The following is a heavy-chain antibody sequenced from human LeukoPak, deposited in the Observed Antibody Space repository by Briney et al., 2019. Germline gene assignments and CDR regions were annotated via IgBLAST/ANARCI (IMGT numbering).Heavy chain of an antibody. V-gene: IGHV3-74*01. J-gene: IGHJ6*03. CDR1: GFTFTRHW. D-gene: IGHD3-10*01. CDR3: AREAYGPDYYMDV. CDR2: MNDDGSST. Sequence: GGSLRLSCVVSGFTFTRHWMHWVRQAPGKGLVWVSRMNDDGSSTSYAEALKGRFTISRDNAKNTLYLHMSNLRAKDTAVYYCAREAYGPDYYMDVWGKGTTVTISS.